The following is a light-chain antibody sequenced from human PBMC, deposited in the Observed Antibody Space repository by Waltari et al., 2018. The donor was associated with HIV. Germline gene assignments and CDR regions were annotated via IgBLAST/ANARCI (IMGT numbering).Light chain of an antibody. V-gene: IGLV1-40*01. J-gene: IGLJ3*02. Sequence: QSVLTQPPSVSGAPGQRVPISCTGSTSNLGAGYNVHWYQQFPGTAPKLLIYLNTNRPSGVPDRFSGSKSGTSASLAIAGLQAEDEADYYCQSYDSSLTTWVFGGGTKLTVL. CDR1: TSNLGAGYN. CDR2: LNT. CDR3: QSYDSSLTTWV.